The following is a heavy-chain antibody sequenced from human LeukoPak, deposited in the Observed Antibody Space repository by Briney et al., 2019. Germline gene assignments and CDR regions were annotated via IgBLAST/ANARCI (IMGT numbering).Heavy chain of an antibody. CDR1: GGSFSGYY. Sequence: PSETLSLTCAVYGGSFSGYYWSWLRQPPGKGLEWIGEINHSASTNYNPSLKSRVTISVDTSKNQFSLKLSSVTAADTAVYYCATVYYDFWSGYFETRHFDYWGQGTLVTVSS. V-gene: IGHV4-34*01. CDR3: ATVYYDFWSGYFETRHFDY. CDR2: INHSAST. D-gene: IGHD3-3*01. J-gene: IGHJ4*02.